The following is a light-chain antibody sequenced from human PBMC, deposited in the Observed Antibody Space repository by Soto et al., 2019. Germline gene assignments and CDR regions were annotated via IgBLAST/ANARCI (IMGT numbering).Light chain of an antibody. CDR3: QEYNNWHPIT. CDR2: GAS. V-gene: IGKV3-15*01. J-gene: IGKJ4*01. Sequence: EIVLTQSPGALSLSPVERATLSCRASQSVSSSYLAWYQQKPGQAPRLLIYGASTRATGIPARFSGSGSGTEFTLTISSLQSEDFAVYYCQEYNNWHPITFGGGTKVDIK. CDR1: QSVSSSY.